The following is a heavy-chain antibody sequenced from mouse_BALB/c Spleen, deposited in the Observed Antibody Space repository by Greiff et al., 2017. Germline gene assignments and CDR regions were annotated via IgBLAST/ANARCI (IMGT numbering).Heavy chain of an antibody. CDR3: ARHEELRQSWFAY. CDR2: ISNGGGST. J-gene: IGHJ3*01. CDR1: GFTFSSYT. Sequence: EVMLVESGGGLVQPGGSLKLSCAASGFTFSSYTMSWVRQTPEKRLEWVAYISNGGGSTYYPDTVKGRFTISRDNAKNTLYLQMSSLKSEDTAMYYCARHEELRQSWFAYWGQGTLVTVSA. D-gene: IGHD1-1*01. V-gene: IGHV5-12-2*01.